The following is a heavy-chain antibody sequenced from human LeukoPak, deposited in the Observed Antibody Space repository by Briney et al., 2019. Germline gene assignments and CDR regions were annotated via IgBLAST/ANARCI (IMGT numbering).Heavy chain of an antibody. CDR2: ISSSSSYI. Sequence: GGSLRLSCAASGFTFSSYSMNWVRQAPGKGLEWVSSISSSSSYIYYADSVKGRFTISRDNAENMVYLQMNSLRAEDTAIYYCARAITYFYGSVTYDWFDSWGQGTLVTVSS. D-gene: IGHD3-10*01. V-gene: IGHV3-21*01. CDR1: GFTFSSYS. CDR3: ARAITYFYGSVTYDWFDS. J-gene: IGHJ5*01.